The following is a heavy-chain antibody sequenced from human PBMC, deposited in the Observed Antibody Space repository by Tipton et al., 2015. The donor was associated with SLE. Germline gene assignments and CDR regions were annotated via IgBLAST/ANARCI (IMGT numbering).Heavy chain of an antibody. CDR3: ARYLSGDAFDI. CDR2: MYYSWST. CDR1: GGSISSGSYF. J-gene: IGHJ3*02. Sequence: GGSISSGSYFWGWIRQPPGKGLEWIGSMYYSWSTYYNPSLKSRVTISVDTSKNQFSLKLSSVTAADTAVYYCARYLSGDAFDIWGQGTMVTVSS. V-gene: IGHV4-39*07. D-gene: IGHD1-14*01.